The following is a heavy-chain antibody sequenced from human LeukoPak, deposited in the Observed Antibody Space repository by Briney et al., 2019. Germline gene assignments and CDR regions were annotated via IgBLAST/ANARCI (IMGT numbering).Heavy chain of an antibody. CDR3: ARDLETGYDAFDI. CDR2: INPNSGGT. Sequence: ASVKVSCKASGYTFTGYYMHWVRQAPGQGLEWMGWINPNSGGTNYAQKFQGRVTMTRDTSISTAYMELSRLRSDDTAVYYCARDLETGYDAFDIWGQGTMVTVSS. CDR1: GYTFTGYY. V-gene: IGHV1-2*02. D-gene: IGHD3-9*01. J-gene: IGHJ3*02.